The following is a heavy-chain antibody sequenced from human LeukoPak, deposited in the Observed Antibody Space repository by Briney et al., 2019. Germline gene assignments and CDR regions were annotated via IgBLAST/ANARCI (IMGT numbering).Heavy chain of an antibody. CDR2: ITSSSSDI. D-gene: IGHD3-3*01. V-gene: IGHV3-48*01. J-gene: IGHJ4*02. CDR1: GFTFSSYS. CDR3: ARKSGCSGYPFDY. Sequence: QPGGSLRLSCAASGFTFSSYSMNWVGQAPGKGLEWVSYITSSSSDIYYADSVKGRFTICRDNAKNSMYLQMNRLRAEDTAVYYCARKSGCSGYPFDYWGQGTVVTVSS.